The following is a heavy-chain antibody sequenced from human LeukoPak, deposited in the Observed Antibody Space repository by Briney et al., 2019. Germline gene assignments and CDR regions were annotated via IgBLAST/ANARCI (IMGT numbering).Heavy chain of an antibody. CDR1: GGTFSSYA. D-gene: IGHD6-6*01. CDR3: ARDWPYSSSSSDY. Sequence: ASVKVSCKASGGTFSSYAISWVRQAPGQGLEWMGRIIPIFGTANYAQKFQGRVTITTDKSTSTAYMELSSLRSEDTAIYYCARDWPYSSSSSDYWGQGTLVTVSS. CDR2: IIPIFGTA. V-gene: IGHV1-69*05. J-gene: IGHJ4*02.